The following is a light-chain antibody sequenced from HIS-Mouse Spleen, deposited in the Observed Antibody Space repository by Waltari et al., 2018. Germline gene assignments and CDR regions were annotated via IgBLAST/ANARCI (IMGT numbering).Light chain of an antibody. CDR1: KLGDKY. Sequence: SYELTQPPSVSVSPGQTASIPCSGDKLGDKYACWYQQKPGQSPVLVIYQDSKRPSGIPGRFSGANSGNTATLTISGTQAMDEADYYCQAWDSSTANVVFGGGTKLTVL. V-gene: IGLV3-1*01. CDR2: QDS. CDR3: QAWDSSTANVV. J-gene: IGLJ2*01.